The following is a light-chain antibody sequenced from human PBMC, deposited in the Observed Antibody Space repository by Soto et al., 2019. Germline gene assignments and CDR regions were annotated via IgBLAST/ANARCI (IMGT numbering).Light chain of an antibody. CDR3: RSYTSSSTHV. Sequence: QAVVTQPASVSGSPGQSITISCTGTSSDVGGYNYVSWYQQHPGKAPKLMIYEVSNRPSGVSNRFSGSKSGNTASLTISGLQAEDEADYYCRSYTSSSTHVFGTGTKLTVL. CDR2: EVS. V-gene: IGLV2-14*01. CDR1: SSDVGGYNY. J-gene: IGLJ1*01.